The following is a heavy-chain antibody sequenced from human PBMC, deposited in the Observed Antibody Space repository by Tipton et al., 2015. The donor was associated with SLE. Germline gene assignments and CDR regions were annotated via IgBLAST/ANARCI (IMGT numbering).Heavy chain of an antibody. D-gene: IGHD6-19*01. V-gene: IGHV5-51*03. CDR1: GYRFSSYW. CDR3: AWLKIDSSGWYVFDY. CDR2: VYPGDSDT. Sequence: QLVQSGAEVKKPGESLKISCKGSGYRFSSYWIGWVRQMPGKGLEWMGIVYPGDSDTRYSPSFQGQVSISADKSINTAYLRWSSLKASDTAIYSCAWLKIDSSGWYVFDYWGQGTLVAVSA. J-gene: IGHJ4*02.